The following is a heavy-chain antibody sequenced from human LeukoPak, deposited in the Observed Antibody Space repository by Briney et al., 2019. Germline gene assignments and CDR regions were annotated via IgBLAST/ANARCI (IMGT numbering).Heavy chain of an antibody. J-gene: IGHJ4*02. CDR1: GYTFTSYG. CDR2: ISAYNGNT. CDR3: ARDSGERGSGSYLIAY. D-gene: IGHD3-10*01. V-gene: IGHV1-18*01. Sequence: ASVKVSCKASGYTFTSYGISWVRQAPGQGLEWMGWISAYNGNTNYAQKLQGRVTMTTDTSTSTAYMELRSLRSDDTAVYYCARDSGERGSGSYLIAYWGQGTLVTVSS.